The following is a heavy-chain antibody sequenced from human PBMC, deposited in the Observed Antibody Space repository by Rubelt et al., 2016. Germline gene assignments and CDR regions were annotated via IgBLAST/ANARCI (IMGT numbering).Heavy chain of an antibody. CDR2: INAGNGQP. CDR1: GYTFTSYA. J-gene: IGHJ2*01. Sequence: QVQLVQSGAEVKKPGASVKVSCKASGYTFTSYAMHWVRQAPGQRLEWMGWINAGNGQPKYSQKFQGRVTSTRDTSASTAYMELSSLRSEDTAVYYCARAKDTAMVTDADWYFDLWGRGTLVTVSS. CDR3: ARAKDTAMVTDADWYFDL. V-gene: IGHV1-3*01. D-gene: IGHD5-18*01.